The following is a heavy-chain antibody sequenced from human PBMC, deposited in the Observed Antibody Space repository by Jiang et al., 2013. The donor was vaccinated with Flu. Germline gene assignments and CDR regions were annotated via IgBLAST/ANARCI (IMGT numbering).Heavy chain of an antibody. J-gene: IGHJ4*02. Sequence: RLSCAASGFTFSDYYMSWIRQAPGKGLEWVSYISSSGSTIYYADSVKGRFTISRDNAKNSLYLQMNSLRAEDTAVYYCARDDRYSSSWDHFDYWGQGTLVTVSS. V-gene: IGHV3-11*01. CDR1: GFTFSDYY. D-gene: IGHD6-13*01. CDR2: ISSSGSTI. CDR3: ARDDRYSSSWDHFDY.